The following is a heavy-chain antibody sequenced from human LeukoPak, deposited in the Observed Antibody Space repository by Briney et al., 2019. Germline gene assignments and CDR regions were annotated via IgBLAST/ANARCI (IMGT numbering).Heavy chain of an antibody. Sequence: SETLSLTCTVSGGSISSGNYYWSWIRQHPGKGLEWIGYIHHSGSTYYNPSLKSRVTISVDTSKNQFSLKLSSVTAADTAIYYCQSRFLEWLLDYWGQGTLVTVSS. D-gene: IGHD3-3*01. CDR2: IHHSGST. CDR1: GGSISSGNYY. V-gene: IGHV4-31*08. CDR3: QSRFLEWLLDY. J-gene: IGHJ4*02.